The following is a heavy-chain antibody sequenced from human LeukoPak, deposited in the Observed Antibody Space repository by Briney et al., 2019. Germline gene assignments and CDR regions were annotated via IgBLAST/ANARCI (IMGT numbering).Heavy chain of an antibody. CDR3: TRDHTLPPPYYFDY. CDR2: IRSKAYGGTT. CDR1: GFTFGDYA. J-gene: IGHJ4*02. V-gene: IGHV3-49*03. Sequence: GSLRLSCTASGFTFGDYAMSWFRQAPGKGLEWVGFIRSKAYGGTTEYAASVKGRFTISRDDSKSIAYLQMNSPKTEDTAVYYCTRDHTLPPPYYFDYWGQGTLVTVSS. D-gene: IGHD2-2*02.